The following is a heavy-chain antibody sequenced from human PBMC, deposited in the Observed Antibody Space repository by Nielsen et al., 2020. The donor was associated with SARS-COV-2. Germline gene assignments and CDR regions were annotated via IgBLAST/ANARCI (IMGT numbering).Heavy chain of an antibody. D-gene: IGHD2-15*01. V-gene: IGHV5-51*01. J-gene: IGHJ5*02. CDR1: GYSFTSYW. Sequence: KVSCKGSGYSFTSYWIGWVRQMPGKGLEWMGIIYPGDSDTRYSPSFQGQVTISADKSISTAYLQWSSLKASDTAMYYCARRDCSGGSCYKSWFDPWGQGTLVTVSS. CDR2: IYPGDSDT. CDR3: ARRDCSGGSCYKSWFDP.